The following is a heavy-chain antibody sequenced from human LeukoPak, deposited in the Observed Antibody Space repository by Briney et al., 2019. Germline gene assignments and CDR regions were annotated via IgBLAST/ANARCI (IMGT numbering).Heavy chain of an antibody. CDR3: ASTGEGGNGSEEITDY. CDR1: GGPISSGDYY. V-gene: IGHV4-30-4*01. Sequence: KASQTLSLTCTVSGGPISSGDYYWSWIRQPPGKGLEWIGYIYYSGSTYYNPSLKSRVTISVDTSKNQFSLKLSSVTAADTAVYYCASTGEGGNGSEEITDYWGQGTLVTVSS. CDR2: IYYSGST. D-gene: IGHD3-10*01. J-gene: IGHJ4*02.